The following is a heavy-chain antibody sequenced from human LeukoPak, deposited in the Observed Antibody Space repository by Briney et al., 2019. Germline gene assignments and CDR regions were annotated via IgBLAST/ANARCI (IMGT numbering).Heavy chain of an antibody. CDR2: IYYSGST. CDR1: GGSISSYY. Sequence: PSETLSLTCTVSGGSISSYYWSWIRQPPGKGLEWIGYIYYSGSTNYNPSLKSRVTISVDTSRNQFSLKLSSVTAADTAVYYCARGASIAAAGPCDYWGQGTLVTVSS. D-gene: IGHD6-13*01. V-gene: IGHV4-59*01. CDR3: ARGASIAAAGPCDY. J-gene: IGHJ4*02.